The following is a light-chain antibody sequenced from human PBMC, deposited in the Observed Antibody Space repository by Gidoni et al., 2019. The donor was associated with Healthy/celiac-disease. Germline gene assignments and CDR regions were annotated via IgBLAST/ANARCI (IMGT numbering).Light chain of an antibody. V-gene: IGLV1-51*01. Sequence: QSVLTQPPPVSAAPGQKVTISCSGSSSNIGNNYVSWYQQLPGTAPKLLIYDNNKRPSGIPDRFSGSKSGTSATLGITGLQTGDEADYYCGTWDSSLSAFVFGGGTKLTVL. CDR2: DNN. J-gene: IGLJ2*01. CDR1: SSNIGNNY. CDR3: GTWDSSLSAFV.